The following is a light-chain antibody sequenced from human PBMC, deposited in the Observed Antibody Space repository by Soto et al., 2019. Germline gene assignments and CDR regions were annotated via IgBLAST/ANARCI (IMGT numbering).Light chain of an antibody. J-gene: IGKJ2*01. V-gene: IGKV3-11*01. CDR2: DAS. Sequence: EIVLTQSPATLSLSPGDRATLSCRASQSINNFLAWYQHKPGQAPRLLIYDASNRATGIPARFSGSGSGTDLTLTISSLEPEDFAFYYCQPRAHWPYTVGQGTKLEIK. CDR1: QSINNF. CDR3: QPRAHWPYT.